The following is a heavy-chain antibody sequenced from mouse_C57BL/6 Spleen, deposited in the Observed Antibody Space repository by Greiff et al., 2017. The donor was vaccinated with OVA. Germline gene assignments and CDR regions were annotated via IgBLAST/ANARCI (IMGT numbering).Heavy chain of an antibody. Sequence: VQLQQPGAELVKPGASVKLSCKASGYTFTSYWMQWLKQRPGQGLEWIGEIDPSDSYTNYNQKFKGKATLTVDTSSSTAYMQLSSLTSEDSAVYYCARGLGYFDYWGQGTTLTVSS. CDR3: ARGLGYFDY. V-gene: IGHV1-50*01. D-gene: IGHD3-3*01. CDR2: IDPSDSYT. J-gene: IGHJ2*01. CDR1: GYTFTSYW.